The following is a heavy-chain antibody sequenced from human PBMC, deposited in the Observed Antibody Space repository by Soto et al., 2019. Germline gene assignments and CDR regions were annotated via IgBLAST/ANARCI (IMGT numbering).Heavy chain of an antibody. D-gene: IGHD1-7*01. V-gene: IGHV3-64*01. CDR1: GFTFSSYD. CDR3: VRRVSGNYDY. Sequence: EVQLAESGGGMVQPGGSLRLSCVASGFTFSSYDMHWVGQAPGKGLEYVSSISSNGGTTYYGNSVKGRFTISRDNSKNTLYLQMGSLRAEDMAVYYCVRRVSGNYDYWGQGTPVTVSS. CDR2: ISSNGGTT. J-gene: IGHJ4*02.